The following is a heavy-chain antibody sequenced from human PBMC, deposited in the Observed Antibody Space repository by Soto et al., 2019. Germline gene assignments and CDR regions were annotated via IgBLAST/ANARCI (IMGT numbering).Heavy chain of an antibody. V-gene: IGHV4-34*01. CDR2: INHSGST. D-gene: IGHD4-17*01. J-gene: IGHJ5*02. CDR1: GGSFSGYY. CDR3: ARKQDYADNWFDP. Sequence: TSETLSLTCAVYGGSFSGYYWSWIRQPPGKGLEWIGEINHSGSTNYDPSLKSRVTTSVDTSKNQFSLKLSSVTAADTAVYYCARKQDYADNWFDPWGQGTQVTVS.